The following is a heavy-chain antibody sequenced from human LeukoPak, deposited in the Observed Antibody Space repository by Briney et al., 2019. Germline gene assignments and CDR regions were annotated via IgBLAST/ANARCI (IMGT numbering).Heavy chain of an antibody. V-gene: IGHV3-21*01. D-gene: IGHD3-16*01. Sequence: GGSLRLSCAASGFTFSSYSMNWVRQAPGKGLEWVSSISSSSSYIYYADSVRGRFTISRGNAKNSLYLQMNSLRAEDTAVYYCARDVVKNVWGSYVETEANWFDPWGQGTLVTVSS. CDR1: GFTFSSYS. CDR2: ISSSSSYI. CDR3: ARDVVKNVWGSYVETEANWFDP. J-gene: IGHJ5*02.